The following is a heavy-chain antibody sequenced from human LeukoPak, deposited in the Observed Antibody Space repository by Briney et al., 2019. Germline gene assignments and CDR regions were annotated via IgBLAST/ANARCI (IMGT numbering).Heavy chain of an antibody. Sequence: GASVKVSCKASGYSFTGYGISWVRQAPGQGLEWMGGIIPIFGTANYAQKFQGRVTITTDESTSTAYMELSSLRAEDTAVYYCARDLIRESSGSYRFGTDPWGQGTLVTVSS. D-gene: IGHD1-26*01. CDR3: ARDLIRESSGSYRFGTDP. CDR2: IIPIFGTA. CDR1: GYSFTGYG. V-gene: IGHV1-69*05. J-gene: IGHJ5*02.